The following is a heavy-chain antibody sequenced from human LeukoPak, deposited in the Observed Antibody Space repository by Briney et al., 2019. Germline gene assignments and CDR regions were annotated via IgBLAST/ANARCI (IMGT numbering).Heavy chain of an antibody. D-gene: IGHD6-19*01. CDR3: ARVGTWLVHWFDP. Sequence: PSETLSLTCAVYSGSFSGYYWSWIRQPPGKGLEWIAEINHSGSTNYNPSLKSRVTISVDTSKNQFSLKLSSVTAADTAVYYCARVGTWLVHWFDPWGQGTLVTVSS. V-gene: IGHV4-34*01. J-gene: IGHJ5*02. CDR2: INHSGST. CDR1: SGSFSGYY.